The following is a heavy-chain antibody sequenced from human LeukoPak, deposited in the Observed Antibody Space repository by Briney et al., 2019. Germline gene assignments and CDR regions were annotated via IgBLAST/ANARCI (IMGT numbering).Heavy chain of an antibody. J-gene: IGHJ5*02. Sequence: ASVKVSCKASGYTFPNFSINWVRQAPGQGLEWMGRISAHNGNTDYAQKVQGRVTMTTDTSTSTAYMELRSLRSDDTAVYYCARVLGGMTTVTTGWFDPWGQGTLVTVSS. CDR3: ARVLGGMTTVTTGWFDP. V-gene: IGHV1-18*01. D-gene: IGHD4-11*01. CDR1: GYTFPNFS. CDR2: ISAHNGNT.